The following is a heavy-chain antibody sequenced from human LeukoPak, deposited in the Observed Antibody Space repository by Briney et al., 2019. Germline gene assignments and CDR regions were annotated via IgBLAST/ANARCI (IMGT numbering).Heavy chain of an antibody. CDR1: GSFSSYV. Sequence: AGGSLRLSCAASGSFSSYVMTWVRQAPGRGLEWVSTLSASGGSTYYADSVKGRFTISRDNSKNTLYLQMSILRAEDTAVYFCAKDLILVLPAAYDYWGQGTLVTVSS. V-gene: IGHV3-23*01. CDR2: LSASGGST. CDR3: AKDLILVLPAAYDY. J-gene: IGHJ4*02. D-gene: IGHD2-2*01.